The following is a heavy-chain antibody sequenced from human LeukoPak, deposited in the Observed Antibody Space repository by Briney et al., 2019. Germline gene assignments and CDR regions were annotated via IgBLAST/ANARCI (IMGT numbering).Heavy chain of an antibody. Sequence: SVKVSCKASGGTFSSYAISWVRQAPGHGLEWMGGNIPIFGTANYAQKFQGRVTITTDESTSTAYMELSSLRSEDTAVYYCARSGAVVVTAKSYYYYYYMDVWGKGTTVTVSS. D-gene: IGHD2-21*02. CDR3: ARSGAVVVTAKSYYYYYYMDV. CDR1: GGTFSSYA. V-gene: IGHV1-69*05. J-gene: IGHJ6*03. CDR2: NIPIFGTA.